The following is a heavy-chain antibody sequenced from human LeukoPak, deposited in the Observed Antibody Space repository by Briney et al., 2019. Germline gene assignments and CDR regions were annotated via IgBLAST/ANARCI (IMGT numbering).Heavy chain of an antibody. D-gene: IGHD2-2*02. Sequence: HSGGSLRLSCAASGFTLGIYWMSWVRQAPGKGLEWVANIKEDGSEKYYVDSVKGRFTISRDNAKNSLYLQMNSLRAEDTAVYYCARCRGCRFVVPAAIPVAFDIWGQGTMVTVSS. CDR3: ARCRGCRFVVPAAIPVAFDI. V-gene: IGHV3-7*01. J-gene: IGHJ3*02. CDR2: IKEDGSEK. CDR1: GFTLGIYW.